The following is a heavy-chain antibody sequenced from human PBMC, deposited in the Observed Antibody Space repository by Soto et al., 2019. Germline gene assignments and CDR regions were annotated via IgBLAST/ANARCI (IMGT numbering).Heavy chain of an antibody. CDR1: GFTFSSYS. V-gene: IGHV3-21*06. Sequence: GGSLRLSCAASGFTFSSYSFNWVRQAPGKGLEWVSIITPTSTFISYADSVRGRFTISRDNAKNSLYLQMDSLGAGDTAVYYCARARGNDWYEDYWGQGTLVTVSS. CDR2: ITPTSTFI. D-gene: IGHD1-1*01. J-gene: IGHJ4*02. CDR3: ARARGNDWYEDY.